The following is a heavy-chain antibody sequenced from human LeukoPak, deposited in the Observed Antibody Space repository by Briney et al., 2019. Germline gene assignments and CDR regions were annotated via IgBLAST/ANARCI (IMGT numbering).Heavy chain of an antibody. Sequence: GGSLRLSCVASKLTFTDFCMTWVRHSRGKGLQWVATIKKDGSEQYYVDSVKGRFTISRDNAENTLYLHMNSLRAEDTAVYYCTRGGRYTSYYWQYWGLGTPVTVSS. J-gene: IGHJ4*02. D-gene: IGHD1-26*01. CDR2: IKKDGSEQ. CDR1: KLTFTDFC. V-gene: IGHV3-7*01. CDR3: TRGGRYTSYYWQY.